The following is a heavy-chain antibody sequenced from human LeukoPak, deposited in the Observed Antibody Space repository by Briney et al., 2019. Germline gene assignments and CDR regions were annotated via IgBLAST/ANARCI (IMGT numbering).Heavy chain of an antibody. J-gene: IGHJ3*02. CDR3: ARDHEDTAMVTPHAFDI. CDR2: IYYSGST. CDR1: GGSISSYY. V-gene: IGHV4-59*01. Sequence: PSETLALTCTVSGGSISSYYWSWVRQPPGKGLEWIGDIYYSGSTNYNPSLKSRVTISVDTSKNQFSLKLSSVTAADTAVYYCARDHEDTAMVTPHAFDIWGQGTMVTVSS. D-gene: IGHD5-18*01.